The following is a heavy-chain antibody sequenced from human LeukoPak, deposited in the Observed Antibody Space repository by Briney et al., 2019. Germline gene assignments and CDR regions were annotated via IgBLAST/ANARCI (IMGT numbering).Heavy chain of an antibody. J-gene: IGHJ4*02. V-gene: IGHV3-21*01. D-gene: IGHD3-10*01. Sequence: GGSLRLSCAASGFTFSSYAMSWVRQAPGKGLEWVSSISSSSGYSSSSYIYYADSVKGRFTISRDNAKNSLFLQMNSLRAKDTAVYYCASDYFGSGSPFDYWGQGTLVTVSS. CDR2: ISSSSGYSSSSYI. CDR3: ASDYFGSGSPFDY. CDR1: GFTFSSYA.